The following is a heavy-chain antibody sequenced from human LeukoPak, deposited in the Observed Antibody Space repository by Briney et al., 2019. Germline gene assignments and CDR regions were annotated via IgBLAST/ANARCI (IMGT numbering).Heavy chain of an antibody. V-gene: IGHV4-59*01. CDR1: GGSISSYY. CDR2: IYYSGST. J-gene: IGHJ4*02. Sequence: PSETLSLTCTVSGGSISSYYWSWIRQPPGKGLEWIGYIYYSGSTNYNPSLKSRVTISVDTSKNQFSLKLSSVTAADTAVYYCARLPRAARPFDYWGQGILVTVSS. CDR3: ARLPRAARPFDY. D-gene: IGHD6-6*01.